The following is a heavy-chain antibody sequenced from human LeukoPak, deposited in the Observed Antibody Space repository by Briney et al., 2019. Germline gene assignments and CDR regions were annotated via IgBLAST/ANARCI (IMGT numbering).Heavy chain of an antibody. CDR2: IKQDGSEK. V-gene: IGHV3-7*01. J-gene: IGHJ4*02. D-gene: IGHD2-15*01. Sequence: PGGSLRLSCAASGFTFSSYWMSWVRQAPGKGLEWVANIKQDGSEKYYVDSVKGRFTISRDNAKNSLYLQMNSLRAEDTAVYYCAKELVVVVVAATHRYFDYWGQGTLVTVSS. CDR1: GFTFSSYW. CDR3: AKELVVVVVAATHRYFDY.